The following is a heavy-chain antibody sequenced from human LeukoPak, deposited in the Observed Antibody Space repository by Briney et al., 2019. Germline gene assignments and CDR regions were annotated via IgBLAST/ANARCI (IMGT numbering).Heavy chain of an antibody. CDR2: ISGSGGST. D-gene: IGHD1-26*01. Sequence: GGSLRLSCAASGFTFSSYGMSWVRQAPGKGLEWVSAISGSGGSTYYADSVKGRFTISRDNSKNTLYLQMNSLRAEDTAVYYCAKDHLQWELPTCFDYWGQGTLVTVSS. CDR3: AKDHLQWELPTCFDY. CDR1: GFTFSSYG. V-gene: IGHV3-23*01. J-gene: IGHJ4*02.